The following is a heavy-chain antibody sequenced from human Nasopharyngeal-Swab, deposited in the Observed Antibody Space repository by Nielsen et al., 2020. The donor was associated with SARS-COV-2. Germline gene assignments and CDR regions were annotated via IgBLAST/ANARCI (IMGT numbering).Heavy chain of an antibody. J-gene: IGHJ6*02. D-gene: IGHD6-13*01. V-gene: IGHV3-20*01. CDR1: GFTFDDYC. CDR3: ARAGTSDYYYYGMDV. CDR2: INWNGGST. Sequence: GESLKISCAASGFTFDDYCMSWVRQAPGKGLEWVSGINWNGGSTGYADSVKGRFTISRDNAKNSLYLQMNSLRAEDTALYHGARAGTSDYYYYGMDVWGQGTTVTVSS.